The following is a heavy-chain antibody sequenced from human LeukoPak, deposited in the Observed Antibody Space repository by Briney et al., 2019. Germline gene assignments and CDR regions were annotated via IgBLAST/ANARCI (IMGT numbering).Heavy chain of an antibody. CDR2: INHSGST. Sequence: PSETLSLTCAVYGGSFSGYYWSWIRQPPGKGLEWIGEINHSGSTNYNPSLKSRDTISVDTSKNQFSLKLSSVTAADTAVYYCARGIVVVVAATSSWFDPWGQGTLVTVSS. D-gene: IGHD2-15*01. V-gene: IGHV4-34*01. CDR3: ARGIVVVVAATSSWFDP. J-gene: IGHJ5*02. CDR1: GGSFSGYY.